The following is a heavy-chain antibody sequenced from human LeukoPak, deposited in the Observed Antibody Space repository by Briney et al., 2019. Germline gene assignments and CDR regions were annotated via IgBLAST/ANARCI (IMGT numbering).Heavy chain of an antibody. CDR1: GFTLSSNY. CDR3: ARGDSSSRRVFDY. V-gene: IGHV3-53*01. Sequence: PGGSLRLSCAASGFTLSSNYMSWVRQAPGKGLEWVSVIYSGGRTYYSDSVTGRFTISRDNSKNTLYLQMNSLRAEDTAVYYCARGDSSSRRVFDYWGQGTLVTVSS. CDR2: IYSGGRT. D-gene: IGHD6-13*01. J-gene: IGHJ4*02.